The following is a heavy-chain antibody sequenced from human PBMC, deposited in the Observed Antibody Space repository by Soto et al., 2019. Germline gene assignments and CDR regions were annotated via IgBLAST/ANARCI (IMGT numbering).Heavy chain of an antibody. CDR1: GFTFSSYA. J-gene: IGHJ6*02. CDR2: ISGSGGST. CDR3: AKDRNYYYGMDV. V-gene: IGHV3-23*01. Sequence: GGSLRLSCAASGFTFSSYAMSWVCQAPGKGLEWVSAISGSGGSTYYADSVRGRFTISRDNSKNTLYLQMNSLRAEDTAVYYCAKDRNYYYGMDVWGQGTTVTVSS.